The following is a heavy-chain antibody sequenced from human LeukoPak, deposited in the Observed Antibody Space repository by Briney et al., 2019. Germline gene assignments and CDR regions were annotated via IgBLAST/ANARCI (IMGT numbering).Heavy chain of an antibody. Sequence: SQTLSLTCAVSGGSISSGGYSWSWIRQPPGKGLEWIGYIYHSGSTYYNPSLKSRVTISVDRSKNQFSLKLSSVTAADAAVYYCARVGCSSTSCYYGMDVWGKGTTVTVSS. V-gene: IGHV4-30-2*01. D-gene: IGHD2-2*01. CDR1: GGSISSGGYS. CDR3: ARVGCSSTSCYYGMDV. CDR2: IYHSGST. J-gene: IGHJ6*04.